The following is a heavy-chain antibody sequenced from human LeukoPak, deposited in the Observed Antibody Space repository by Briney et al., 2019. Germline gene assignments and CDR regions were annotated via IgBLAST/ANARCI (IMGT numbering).Heavy chain of an antibody. D-gene: IGHD3-22*01. Sequence: SVKVSCKASGGTFSSYAISWVRQAPGQGLEWMGGIIPIFGTANYAQKFQGRVTITADESTSTAYMELSSLRPEDTAVYYCARGGHYYDSSGYFSFDYWGQGTLVTVSS. CDR3: ARGGHYYDSSGYFSFDY. J-gene: IGHJ4*02. CDR2: IIPIFGTA. CDR1: GGTFSSYA. V-gene: IGHV1-69*13.